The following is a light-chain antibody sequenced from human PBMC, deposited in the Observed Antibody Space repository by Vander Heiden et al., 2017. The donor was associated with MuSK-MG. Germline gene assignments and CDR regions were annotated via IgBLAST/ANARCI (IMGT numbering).Light chain of an antibody. CDR3: QQDGGSLGIT. CDR2: GAS. Sequence: EIVLTQSPGTLSLSPGKRATLSCRASQSVSSSSLAWLQQKPGQAPRLLIYGASNRATGIPDNFRGSASGTDFTLTIRILEPEDFAVYYCQQDGGSLGITFGQGTRLEIK. CDR1: QSVSSSS. V-gene: IGKV3-20*01. J-gene: IGKJ5*01.